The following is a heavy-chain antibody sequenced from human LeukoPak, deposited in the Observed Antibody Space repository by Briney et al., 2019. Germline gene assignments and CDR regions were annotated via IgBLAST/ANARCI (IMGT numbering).Heavy chain of an antibody. J-gene: IGHJ4*02. CDR2: IYSGGGT. D-gene: IGHD4-17*01. CDR3: ARGFRSVTTWGYFDY. Sequence: GGSLRLSCAASDFTLSPYWMTWVRQAPGKGLEWVSLIYSGGGTYYADSVKGRFTIPRDNSRNTLSLQMNSLRVDDTAVYYCARGFRSVTTWGYFDYWGQGALVTVSS. V-gene: IGHV3-66*01. CDR1: DFTLSPYW.